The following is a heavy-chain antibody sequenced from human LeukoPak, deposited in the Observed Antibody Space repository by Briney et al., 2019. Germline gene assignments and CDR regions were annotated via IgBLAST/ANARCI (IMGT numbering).Heavy chain of an antibody. CDR1: GDSVSSNSAA. CDR2: TYYRSKWYN. Sequence: SRTLSLTCAISGDSVSSNSAAWNWIRQSPSRGLEWLGRTYYRSKWYNDYAVSVKSRITITPDPSKNQFSLQLNSVTPEDTAAYYCTRARYCYSSNCYEYYFDYWGQGTLVTVSS. D-gene: IGHD2-2*01. J-gene: IGHJ4*02. CDR3: TRARYCYSSNCYEYYFDY. V-gene: IGHV6-1*01.